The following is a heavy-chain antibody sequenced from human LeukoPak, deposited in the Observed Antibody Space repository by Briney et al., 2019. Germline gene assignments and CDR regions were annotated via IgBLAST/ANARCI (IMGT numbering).Heavy chain of an antibody. V-gene: IGHV1-69*04. D-gene: IGHD6-19*01. Sequence: SVKVSCKASGGTFSSYAISWVRQAPGQGLEWVGRIIPILGIANYAQKFQGRVTITADKSTSTAYMELSSLRSEDTAVYYCARVTGSGWYKGLDVWGQGTTVTVSS. CDR2: IIPILGIA. J-gene: IGHJ6*02. CDR3: ARVTGSGWYKGLDV. CDR1: GGTFSSYA.